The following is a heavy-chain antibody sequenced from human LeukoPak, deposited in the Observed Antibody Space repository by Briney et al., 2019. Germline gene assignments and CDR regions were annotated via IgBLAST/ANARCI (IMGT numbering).Heavy chain of an antibody. Sequence: SETLSLTCTVSGXSISSYYWSWIRQPPGKGLEWIGYIYYSGNTNYNPSLKSRVTISVDTSKNQCSLKLSSVTAADTAVYYCARGGLRFDSWGQGTLVTVSS. CDR3: ARGGLRFDS. J-gene: IGHJ4*02. V-gene: IGHV4-59*01. CDR2: IYYSGNT. CDR1: GXSISSYY.